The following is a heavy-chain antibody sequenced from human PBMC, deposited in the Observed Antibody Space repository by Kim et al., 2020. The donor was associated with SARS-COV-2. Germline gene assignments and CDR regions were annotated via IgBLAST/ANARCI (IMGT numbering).Heavy chain of an antibody. Sequence: GGSLRLSCAASGFTFSSYAMSWVRQAPGKGLEWVSTISGSGGSTYYADSVKGRFTISRDNSKNTLYLQMNSLRAEDTALYYCAKEGDIVVVPAANPYYGLDVWGQGTTVTVSS. V-gene: IGHV3-23*01. J-gene: IGHJ6*02. CDR2: ISGSGGST. D-gene: IGHD2-2*01. CDR1: GFTFSSYA. CDR3: AKEGDIVVVPAANPYYGLDV.